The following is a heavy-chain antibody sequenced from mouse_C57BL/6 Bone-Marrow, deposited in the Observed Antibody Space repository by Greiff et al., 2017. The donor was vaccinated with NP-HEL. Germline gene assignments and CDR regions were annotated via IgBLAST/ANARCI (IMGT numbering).Heavy chain of an antibody. V-gene: IGHV5-6*01. J-gene: IGHJ2*01. CDR1: GFTFSSYG. Sequence: EVKVVESGGDLVKPGGSLKLSCAASGFTFSSYGMSWVRQTPDKRLEWVATISSGGSYTYYPDSVKGRFTISRDNAKNTLYLQMSSLKSEDTAMYYCARHEERYFDYWGQGTTLTVSS. CDR2: ISSGGSYT. CDR3: ARHEERYFDY.